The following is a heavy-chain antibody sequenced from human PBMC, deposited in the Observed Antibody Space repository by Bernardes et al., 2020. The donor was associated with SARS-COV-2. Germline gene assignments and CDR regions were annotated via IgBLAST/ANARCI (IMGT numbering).Heavy chain of an antibody. V-gene: IGHV1-18*01. J-gene: IGHJ4*02. D-gene: IGHD3-22*01. CDR2: ISAYNGNT. CDR1: GYTFTSYG. Sequence: ASVKVSCKASGYTFTSYGIIWVRQAPGQGLEWMGWISAYNGNTNYAQKLQGRVTMTTDTSTSTAYMELRSLRSDDTAVYYCARRRDSSGYILVSPYFDYWGQGTMVTVSS. CDR3: ARRRDSSGYILVSPYFDY.